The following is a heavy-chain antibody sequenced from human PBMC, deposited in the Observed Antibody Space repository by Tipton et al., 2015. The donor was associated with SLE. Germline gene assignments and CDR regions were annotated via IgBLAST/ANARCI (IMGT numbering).Heavy chain of an antibody. CDR1: GYTFTSYY. CDR3: ARDWGAGGIAARLDY. J-gene: IGHJ4*02. D-gene: IGHD6-6*01. V-gene: IGHV1-46*01. CDR2: INPSGGST. Sequence: QSGAEVKKPGASVKVSCKASGYTFTSYYMHWVRQAPGQGLEWMGIINPSGGSTSYAQKFQGRVTMTRDTSTSTVYMELSSLRSEDTAVYYCARDWGAGGIAARLDYWGQGTLVTVSS.